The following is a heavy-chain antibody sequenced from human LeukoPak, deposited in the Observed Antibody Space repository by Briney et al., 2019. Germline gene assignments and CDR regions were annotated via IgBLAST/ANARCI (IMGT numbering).Heavy chain of an antibody. V-gene: IGHV1-69*04. J-gene: IGHJ4*02. CDR3: ARGFESSTSFVSDFDF. D-gene: IGHD6-13*01. CDR2: IIPTLSIT. CDR1: GGSFNTYG. Sequence: SVKVSCKASGGSFNTYGISWVRQAPGQGLEWMGRIIPTLSITNYAQKFRGRVTITADKSTTTAYMELSSLRSEDTAVHFCARGFESSTSFVSDFDFWGQGALVTVSS.